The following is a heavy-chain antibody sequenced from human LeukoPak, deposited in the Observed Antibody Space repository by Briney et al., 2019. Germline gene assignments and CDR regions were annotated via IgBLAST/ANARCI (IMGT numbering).Heavy chain of an antibody. CDR2: INWNGGST. J-gene: IGHJ4*02. D-gene: IGHD5-12*01. V-gene: IGHV3-20*04. CDR3: ARVYGYDYFLLPIDY. CDR1: GFTFSSYG. Sequence: PGGSLRLSCAASGFTFSSYGMHWVRQAPGKGLEWVSGINWNGGSTDYADSVKGRFTISRDNAKNSLDLQMNSLRVEDTALYYCARVYGYDYFLLPIDYWGQGTLVTVSS.